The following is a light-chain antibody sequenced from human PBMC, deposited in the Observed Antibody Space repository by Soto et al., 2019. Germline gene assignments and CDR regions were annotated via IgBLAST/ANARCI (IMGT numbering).Light chain of an antibody. Sequence: DIQMTQSPSTLSASVGDRVTVTCRASQSVNAWLAWYQQKPGKAPKLLIYDASTLESGVPSRFSGGGSGTGFTLTISSLQPDDFGTYYCQQYNTYPYTVGRGTKVDSK. CDR3: QQYNTYPYT. CDR1: QSVNAW. J-gene: IGKJ2*01. V-gene: IGKV1-5*01. CDR2: DAS.